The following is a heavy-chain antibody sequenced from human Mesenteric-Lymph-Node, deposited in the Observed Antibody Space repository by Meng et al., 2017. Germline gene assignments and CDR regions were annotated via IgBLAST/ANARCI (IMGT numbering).Heavy chain of an antibody. CDR2: ISAYNGNT. D-gene: IGHD1-20*01. V-gene: IGHV1-18*01. J-gene: IGHJ4*02. Sequence: ASVKVSCKASGYTFTSYGISWVRQAPGQGLEWMGWISAYNGNTNYAQKLQGRVTMTTDTSTSTAYMELRSLRSDDTAVYYCARVNWNDVWVAGGFFDYWGQGTLVTVSS. CDR3: ARVNWNDVWVAGGFFDY. CDR1: GYTFTSYG.